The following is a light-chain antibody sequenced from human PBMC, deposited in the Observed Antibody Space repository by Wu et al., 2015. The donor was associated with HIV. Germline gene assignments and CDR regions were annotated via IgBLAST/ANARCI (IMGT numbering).Light chain of an antibody. V-gene: IGKV3-15*01. J-gene: IGKJ1*01. CDR1: QSISTSY. CDR3: QQYNEWPA. Sequence: EIVLTQSPGTLSLSPGERATLSCRASQSISTSYLAWYQQKPGQAPRLLIYGASNRATGIPARFSGSGSGTEFTLTISSVQSEDFAVYICQQYNEWPAFGQGTKVEIK. CDR2: GAS.